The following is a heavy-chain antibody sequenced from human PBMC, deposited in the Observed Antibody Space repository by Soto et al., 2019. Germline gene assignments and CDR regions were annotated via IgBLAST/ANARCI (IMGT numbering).Heavy chain of an antibody. D-gene: IGHD1-20*01. CDR3: ARGGYNGNHETHTGPDY. CDR1: GYTFTGYY. V-gene: IGHV1-2*02. Sequence: GASVKVSCKASGYTFTGYYMQWVRQAPGQGLEWMGWINPNSGGTNYAQKFQGRVTMTRDTSISTAYMELSRLRSDDTAVYYCARGGYNGNHETHTGPDYWGQGTLVTVSS. J-gene: IGHJ4*02. CDR2: INPNSGGT.